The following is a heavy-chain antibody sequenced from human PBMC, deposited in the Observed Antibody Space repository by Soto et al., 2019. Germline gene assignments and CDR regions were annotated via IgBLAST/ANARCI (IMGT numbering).Heavy chain of an antibody. CDR1: GYTFTSYG. V-gene: IGHV1-18*01. CDR3: ARDFYYYYGMDV. CDR2: ISAYNGNT. Sequence: ASVKVSCKASGYTFTSYGSSWVRQAPGQGLEWMGWISAYNGNTNYAQKLQGRVTMTTDTSTSTAYMELRSLRSDDTAVNYCARDFYYYYGMDVWGQGTTVTVSS. J-gene: IGHJ6*02.